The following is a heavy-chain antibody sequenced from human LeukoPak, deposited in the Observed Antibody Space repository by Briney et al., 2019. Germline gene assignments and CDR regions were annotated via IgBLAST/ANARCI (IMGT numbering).Heavy chain of an antibody. CDR3: VKSGPDFGDLPSEYYFDF. Sequence: GRSLRLSSAASGFSFSSYAMHWVRQAPGKGLEWVAVIWYDGSNQYYADSVRGRFTISRDNSKNTLHLQMNSLRAAATAAYYCVKSGPDFGDLPSEYYFDFWGQGTLVTVSS. V-gene: IGHV3-33*06. CDR1: GFSFSSYA. CDR2: IWYDGSNQ. J-gene: IGHJ4*02. D-gene: IGHD4-17*01.